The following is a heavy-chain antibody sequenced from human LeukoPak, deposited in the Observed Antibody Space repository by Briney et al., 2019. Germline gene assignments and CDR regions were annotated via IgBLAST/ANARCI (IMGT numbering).Heavy chain of an antibody. Sequence: PGGSLRLSCAASEFTFSSYWMSWVRQAPGKGLEWVANINQGGSEKYYVDSVKGRFTISRDNAKRSLHLQMNSLRAEDTAVYYCARDGTPFDTWGQGTMVTVSS. J-gene: IGHJ3*02. CDR2: INQGGSEK. V-gene: IGHV3-7*01. CDR3: ARDGTPFDT. CDR1: EFTFSSYW. D-gene: IGHD1-26*01.